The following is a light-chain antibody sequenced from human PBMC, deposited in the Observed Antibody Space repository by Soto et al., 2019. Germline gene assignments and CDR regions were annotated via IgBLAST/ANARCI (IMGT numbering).Light chain of an antibody. V-gene: IGLV2-23*01. Sequence: QSALTQPASVSGSPGQSITISCTGTSGDIGTYNLVSWYQQHPGRAPKLIIFDGNKRPSGVSNLFAASKSGNTASLAVSGLQAEDAADYHCGSYAGRSTVICGGGTKLTVL. CDR3: GSYAGRSTVI. J-gene: IGLJ2*01. CDR2: DGN. CDR1: SGDIGTYNL.